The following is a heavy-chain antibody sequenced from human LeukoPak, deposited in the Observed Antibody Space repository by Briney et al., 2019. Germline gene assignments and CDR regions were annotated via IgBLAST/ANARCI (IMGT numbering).Heavy chain of an antibody. CDR2: IIPIFGTA. CDR3: ASDAGGKYSSGWYSIDAFDI. CDR1: GGTFSSYA. V-gene: IGHV1-69*13. J-gene: IGHJ3*02. Sequence: VASVKVSCKASGGTFSSYAISWVRQAPGQGLEWIGGIIPIFGTANYAQKFQGRVTITADESTSTAYMELSSLRSEDTAVYYCASDAGGKYSSGWYSIDAFDIWGQGTMVTVSS. D-gene: IGHD6-19*01.